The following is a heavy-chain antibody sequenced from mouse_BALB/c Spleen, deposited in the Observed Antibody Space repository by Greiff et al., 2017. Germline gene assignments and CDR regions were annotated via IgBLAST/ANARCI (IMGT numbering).Heavy chain of an antibody. CDR1: GFTFSSYW. CDR3: TGGYDAFAY. D-gene: IGHD2-2*01. Sequence: DVMLVESGGGLVQPGGSMKLSCVASGFTFSSYWMSWVRQSPEKGLEWVAEIRLKSDNYATHYAESVKGKFTISRDDSKSRLYLQMNSLRAEDTGIYYCTGGYDAFAYWGQGTLVTVSA. CDR2: IRLKSDNYAT. V-gene: IGHV6-6*02. J-gene: IGHJ3*01.